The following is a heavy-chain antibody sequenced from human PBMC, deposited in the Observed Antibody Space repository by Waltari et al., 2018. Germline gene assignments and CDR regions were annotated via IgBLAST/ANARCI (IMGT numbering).Heavy chain of an antibody. Sequence: QVQLVESGGGVVQPGTSLKLSCSASGFTFSTQAMHWVRQAPGKGLGWVAVMSYDGSDQYYADSVKGRFTISRDNSKNTLYLQMNNVRAEDTAIYYCAKDIRKLRYGDSWGQGTLVTVSS. V-gene: IGHV3-30*04. D-gene: IGHD1-26*01. CDR2: MSYDGSDQ. CDR3: AKDIRKLRYGDS. CDR1: GFTFSTQA. J-gene: IGHJ4*02.